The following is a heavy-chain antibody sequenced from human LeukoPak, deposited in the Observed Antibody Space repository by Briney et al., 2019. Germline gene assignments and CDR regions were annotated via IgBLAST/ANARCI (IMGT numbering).Heavy chain of an antibody. CDR3: AKGLTVAGTSYFYYMDV. CDR1: GFTFSSYA. J-gene: IGHJ6*03. D-gene: IGHD6-19*01. V-gene: IGHV3-23*01. Sequence: GGSLRLSCAASGFTFSSYAMSWVRQAPGKGLEWVSAISGSGSSTYYAGSAKGRFTISRDNSKNTLYLQMNSLRAEDTAVYYCAKGLTVAGTSYFYYMDVWGKGTTVTVSS. CDR2: ISGSGSST.